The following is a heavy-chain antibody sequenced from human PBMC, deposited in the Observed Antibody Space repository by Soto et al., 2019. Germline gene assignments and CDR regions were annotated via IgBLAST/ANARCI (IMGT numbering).Heavy chain of an antibody. CDR2: ISAYNGNT. CDR3: AVVYSGYDETANSYYSYMDA. D-gene: IGHD5-12*01. CDR1: GYTFTSYG. Sequence: GASVKVSCKASGYTFTSYGISWVRQAPGQGLEWMGWISAYNGNTNYAQKLQGRVTMTTDTSTSTAYMELRSLRSDDTAVYYCAVVYSGYDETANSYYSYMDAWGKGTRVTVPS. J-gene: IGHJ6*03. V-gene: IGHV1-18*01.